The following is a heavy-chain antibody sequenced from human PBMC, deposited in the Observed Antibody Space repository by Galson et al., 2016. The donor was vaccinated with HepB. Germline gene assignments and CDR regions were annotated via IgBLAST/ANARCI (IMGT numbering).Heavy chain of an antibody. D-gene: IGHD6-19*01. CDR1: GFTFSRYE. J-gene: IGHJ5*01. V-gene: IGHV3-48*03. CDR3: ARMFPLYSSGWYVRGDGWFDS. CDR2: ISSSGTTI. Sequence: SLRLSCAAFGFTFSRYEMNWVRQAPGKGLEWVSYISSSGTTIYYADSVKGRFTISRDNAKNSLYLHMNSLTGEDTAVYYCARMFPLYSSGWYVRGDGWFDSWGQGTLVTVSS.